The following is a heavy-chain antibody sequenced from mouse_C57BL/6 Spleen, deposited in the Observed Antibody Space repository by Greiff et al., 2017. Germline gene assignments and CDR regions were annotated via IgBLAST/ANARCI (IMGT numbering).Heavy chain of an antibody. CDR2: ISSGGSYT. V-gene: IGHV5-6*01. CDR1: GFTFSSYG. CDR3: ARHETYCFDY. J-gene: IGHJ2*01. Sequence: EVKVVESGGDLVKPGGSLKLSCAASGFTFSSYGMSWVRQTPDKRLEWVATISSGGSYTYYPDSVKGRFTISRDNAKNTLYLQMISLKSEDTAMYYCARHETYCFDYWGQGTTLTVSS.